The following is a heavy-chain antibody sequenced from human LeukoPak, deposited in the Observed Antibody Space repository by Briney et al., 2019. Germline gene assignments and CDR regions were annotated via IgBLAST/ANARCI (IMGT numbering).Heavy chain of an antibody. D-gene: IGHD6-13*01. CDR3: ARDRAAAGVPPRRRFDP. CDR2: ISSSSSYI. V-gene: IGHV3-21*01. J-gene: IGHJ5*02. Sequence: GGSLRLSCAASGFTFSSYSMNWVRQAPGKGPEWVSSISSSSSYIYYADSVKGRFTISRDNAKNSLYLQMNSLRAEDTAVYYCARDRAAAGVPPRRRFDPWGQGTLVTVSS. CDR1: GFTFSSYS.